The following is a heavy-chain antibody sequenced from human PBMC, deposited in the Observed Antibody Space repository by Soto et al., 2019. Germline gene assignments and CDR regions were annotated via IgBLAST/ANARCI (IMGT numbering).Heavy chain of an antibody. J-gene: IGHJ6*02. CDR3: AKQYYDFWSGYPSYYYYGMDV. CDR2: ISGSGGST. CDR1: GFTFSSYA. D-gene: IGHD3-3*01. Sequence: GGSLRLSCSASGFTFSSYAMSWVRQAPGKGLEWVSAISGSGGSTYYADSVKGRFTISRDNFKNTLYLQMNSLRAEDTAVYYCAKQYYDFWSGYPSYYYYGMDVWGQGTTVTVSS. V-gene: IGHV3-23*01.